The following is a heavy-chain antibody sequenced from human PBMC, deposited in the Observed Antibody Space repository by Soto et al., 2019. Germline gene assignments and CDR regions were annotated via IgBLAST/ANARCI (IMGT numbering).Heavy chain of an antibody. CDR3: AGRPSSWNYSFDI. V-gene: IGHV5-51*01. D-gene: IGHD3-10*01. CDR1: GYRFINYW. J-gene: IGHJ3*02. Sequence: PXESLKISCKASGYRFINYWIGWVRQVPGKGLEWMGIIYPGDSDTRYSPSFEGQVTMSADTSTNTAYLHWSSVRASDSAMYYCAGRPSSWNYSFDIWGHGTQVTVS. CDR2: IYPGDSDT.